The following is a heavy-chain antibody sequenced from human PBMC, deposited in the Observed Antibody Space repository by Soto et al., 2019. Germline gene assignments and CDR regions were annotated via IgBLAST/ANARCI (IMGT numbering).Heavy chain of an antibody. CDR2: VSTSGHP. Sequence: ASETLSLTCTVSGGSISDYSSSHYWGWIRQPAGKGLEWVGRVSTSGHPTYSPSLKSRVTMSLDTSKNQFSLTVNSVTAADAAMYYCAVETVGGSPGDCWGQGTLVTVSS. D-gene: IGHD1-26*01. CDR1: GGSISDYSSSHY. J-gene: IGHJ1*01. CDR3: AVETVGGSPGDC. V-gene: IGHV4-4*07.